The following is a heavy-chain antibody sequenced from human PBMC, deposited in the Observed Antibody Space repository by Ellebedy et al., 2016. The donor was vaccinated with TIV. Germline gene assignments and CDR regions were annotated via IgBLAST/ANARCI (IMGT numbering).Heavy chain of an antibody. CDR2: IWYDGSKQ. V-gene: IGHV3-33*01. Sequence: GESLKISCEASGLTFSSPGMLWARQAPGKGLEWVALIWYDGSKQYYADSVKGRFTISRDNSKNTLYLQMNSLRAEDTAVYYCARLLGSYFDYWGQGTLVTVSS. CDR1: GLTFSSPG. J-gene: IGHJ4*02. D-gene: IGHD3-10*01. CDR3: ARLLGSYFDY.